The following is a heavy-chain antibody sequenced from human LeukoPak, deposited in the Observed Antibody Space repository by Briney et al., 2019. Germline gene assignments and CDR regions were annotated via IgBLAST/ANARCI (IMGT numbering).Heavy chain of an antibody. Sequence: GGSLRLSCAASGFTVSSNYMSWVRQAPGKGLELVSVIYSGGSTYYADSVKGRFTISRDNSKNTLYLQMNSLSAEDTAIYYCSKGQELDDGVLESWGRGTLVTVSS. CDR2: IYSGGST. CDR1: GFTVSSNY. V-gene: IGHV3-53*01. J-gene: IGHJ4*02. D-gene: IGHD1-1*01. CDR3: SKGQELDDGVLES.